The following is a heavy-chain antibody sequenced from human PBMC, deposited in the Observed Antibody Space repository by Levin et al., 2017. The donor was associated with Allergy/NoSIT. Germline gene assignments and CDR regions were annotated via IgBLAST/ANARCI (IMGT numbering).Heavy chain of an antibody. Sequence: ASVKVSCKASGYTFTAYYMHWVRQAPGQGLEWMGRVNPNSDGTNYAQKFQGRVTMTRDTSISTAYMELSSLRSDDTAVYYCARVSGGYSDFDYWGQGTLVTVSS. CDR2: VNPNSDGT. D-gene: IGHD5-18*01. J-gene: IGHJ4*02. V-gene: IGHV1-2*06. CDR1: GYTFTAYY. CDR3: ARVSGGYSDFDY.